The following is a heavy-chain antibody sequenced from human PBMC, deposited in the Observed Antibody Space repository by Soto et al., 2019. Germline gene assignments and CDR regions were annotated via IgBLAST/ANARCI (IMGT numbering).Heavy chain of an antibody. D-gene: IGHD3-3*01. CDR1: GFTFSDYY. V-gene: IGHV3-11*01. CDR2: ISSSGSTI. CDR3: ARSGPQDFWSGFPYYYYGMDV. Sequence: QVQLVESGGGLVKPGGSLRLSCAASGFTFSDYYMSWIRQAPGKGLEWVSYISSSGSTIYYADSVKGRFTISRDNAKNSLYLQMNSLRAEDTAVYYCARSGPQDFWSGFPYYYYGMDVWGQGTTVTVSS. J-gene: IGHJ6*02.